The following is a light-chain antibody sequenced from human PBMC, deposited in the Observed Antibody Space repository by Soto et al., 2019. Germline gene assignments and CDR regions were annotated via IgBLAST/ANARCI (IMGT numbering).Light chain of an antibody. CDR3: SSYTSSSPCV. CDR1: SSDVGGYKY. CDR2: EVS. V-gene: IGLV2-14*01. J-gene: IGLJ1*01. Sequence: QSVLTQPASVSGSPGQSITISCTGTSSDVGGYKYVSWYQQHPGKAPKLMIYEVSNRPSGVSNRFSGSKSGNMASLTISGLQAEDEADYYCSSYTSSSPCVFGTGTKV.